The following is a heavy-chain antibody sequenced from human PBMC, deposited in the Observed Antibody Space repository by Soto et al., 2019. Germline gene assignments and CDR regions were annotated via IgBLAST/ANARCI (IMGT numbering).Heavy chain of an antibody. CDR2: IYPHDSDT. V-gene: IGHV5-51*01. CDR3: ARQGGYCISTSCYAEYYYYGMDV. Sequence: GESLKISCKGFGHIFTNYWIGWVRQMPGKGLEWMGVIYPHDSDTIYSPSFQGQVTISADKSISTAYLQWSSLKASDTAMYYCARQGGYCISTSCYAEYYYYGMDVWGQGTTVTVSS. J-gene: IGHJ6*02. D-gene: IGHD2-2*01. CDR1: GHIFTNYW.